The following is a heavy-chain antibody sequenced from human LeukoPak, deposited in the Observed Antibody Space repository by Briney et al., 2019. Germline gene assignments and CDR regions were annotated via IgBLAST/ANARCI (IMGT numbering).Heavy chain of an antibody. CDR2: IRYDGSNK. CDR3: AKDRRLGYYMDA. Sequence: PGGSLGLSCAASGFTFSSYGMHWVRQAPGKGLEWVAFIRYDGSNKYYADSVKGRFTISRDNSKNTLYLQMNSLRAEDTAVYYCAKDRRLGYYMDAWGKGTTVTVSS. D-gene: IGHD3-10*01. J-gene: IGHJ6*03. CDR1: GFTFSSYG. V-gene: IGHV3-30*02.